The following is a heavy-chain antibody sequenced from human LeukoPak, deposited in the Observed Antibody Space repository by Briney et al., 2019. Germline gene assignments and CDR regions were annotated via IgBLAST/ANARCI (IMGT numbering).Heavy chain of an antibody. D-gene: IGHD3-3*01. CDR3: ASPPRYYFDY. CDR1: GFAFSNYE. Sequence: GGSLKLSCAASGFAFSNYEMNWVRQAPGKGLEWLSYISGSGSIIYYADSVKGRFTISRDNAKNSLYLQMNGLRADDTAVYYCASPPRYYFDYWGQGTLVTVSS. J-gene: IGHJ4*02. CDR2: ISGSGSII. V-gene: IGHV3-48*03.